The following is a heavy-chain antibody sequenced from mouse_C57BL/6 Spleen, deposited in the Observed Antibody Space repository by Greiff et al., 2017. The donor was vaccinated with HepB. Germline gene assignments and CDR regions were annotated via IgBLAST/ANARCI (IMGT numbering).Heavy chain of an antibody. D-gene: IGHD2-4*01. CDR2: IYPRSGNT. V-gene: IGHV1-81*01. CDR1: GYTFTSYG. CDR3: ARPYYDYSYAMDY. Sequence: VQLKQSGAELARPGASVKLSCKASGYTFTSYGISWVKQRTGQGLEWIGEIYPRSGNTYYNEKFKGKATLTADKSSSTAYMELRSLTSEDSAVYFCARPYYDYSYAMDYWGQGTSVTVSS. J-gene: IGHJ4*01.